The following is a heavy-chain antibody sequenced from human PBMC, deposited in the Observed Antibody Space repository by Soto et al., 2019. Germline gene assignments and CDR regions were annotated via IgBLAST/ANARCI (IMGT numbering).Heavy chain of an antibody. J-gene: IGHJ3*01. D-gene: IGHD2-8*02. CDR1: GGSISSGGYY. V-gene: IGHV4-31*03. CDR2: IYYSGST. CDR3: AEGGGSFTEVLDF. Sequence: TLSLTCTVSGGSISSGGYYWNWIRQHPGKGLEWIGYIYYSGSTYYNPSLKSRVTISVDTSKNQFSLKLSSVTAADTAVYYCAEGGGSFTEVLDFWGQGTLVPVS.